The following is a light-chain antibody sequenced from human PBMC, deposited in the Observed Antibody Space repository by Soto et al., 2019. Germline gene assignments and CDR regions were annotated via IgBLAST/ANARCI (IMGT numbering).Light chain of an antibody. V-gene: IGLV2-8*01. Sequence: QSALTQPPSASGSPGQSVTISCTGTSSDVGAYNYVSWYQQHPGKAPKLLIYDVTKRPSGVPDRFSGSKSGNTASLTVSGLQAEDEADYYCSSLAGGNIREVFGTGTKLTVL. J-gene: IGLJ1*01. CDR1: SSDVGAYNY. CDR2: DVT. CDR3: SSLAGGNIREV.